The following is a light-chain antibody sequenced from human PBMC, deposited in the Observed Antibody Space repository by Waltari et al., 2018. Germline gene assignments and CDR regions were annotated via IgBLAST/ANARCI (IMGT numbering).Light chain of an antibody. CDR1: NIESKT. CDR2: YDS. V-gene: IGLV3-21*04. CDR3: QVWDSRTHHVS. Sequence: SYVLTQSPSVSVAPGKTARITCWGNNIESKTVHWYQQKPGQAPVLVMYYDSDRPSGIPERFSGSNSGNTAALTVSRVEAGDEADYYCQVWDSRTHHVSFGGGTKLTVL. J-gene: IGLJ2*01.